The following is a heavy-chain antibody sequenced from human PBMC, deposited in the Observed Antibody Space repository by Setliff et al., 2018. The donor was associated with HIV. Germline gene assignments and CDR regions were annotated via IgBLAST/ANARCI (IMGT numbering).Heavy chain of an antibody. CDR3: ARGEACGGGCHYAFEL. CDR2: IYRSGNT. D-gene: IGHD2-21*02. V-gene: IGHV4-39*01. J-gene: IGHJ3*01. Sequence: SETLSLTCTVSGDSIRSGDYYWSWIRQSPEKGLEWIASIYRSGNTYYMPSLQSRVTISVDMSKNQFSLKLNSVTAADTAVYYCARGEACGGGCHYAFELWGRGTMITVSS. CDR1: GDSIRSGDYY.